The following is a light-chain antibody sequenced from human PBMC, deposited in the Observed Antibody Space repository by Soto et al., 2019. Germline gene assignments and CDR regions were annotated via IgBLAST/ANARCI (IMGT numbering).Light chain of an antibody. Sequence: QSVLTQPASVSGSPGQWITLSCTGTSSDVGGYNYVSWYQQHPGRAPKLMIYDVSNRPSGVSHRFSGSKYGNTASLTNSGLQADDEADYYCSSYTSGSTLVFGGGTQLTVL. CDR1: SSDVGGYNY. J-gene: IGLJ7*01. CDR2: DVS. V-gene: IGLV2-14*03. CDR3: SSYTSGSTLV.